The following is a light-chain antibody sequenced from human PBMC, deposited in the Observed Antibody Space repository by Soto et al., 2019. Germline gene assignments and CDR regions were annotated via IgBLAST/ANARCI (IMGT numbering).Light chain of an antibody. CDR2: GAS. V-gene: IGKV3-20*01. CDR3: QHYGSSPLVT. Sequence: EIVLTQSPGTLSLSPGGGATLSCRASQSVSSSYLAWYQQKPGQAPRLLIYGASSRATGIPDRFSGSGSGTDFTLTISRLEPEDFAVYSCQHYGSSPLVTFGQGTRLEIK. J-gene: IGKJ5*01. CDR1: QSVSSSY.